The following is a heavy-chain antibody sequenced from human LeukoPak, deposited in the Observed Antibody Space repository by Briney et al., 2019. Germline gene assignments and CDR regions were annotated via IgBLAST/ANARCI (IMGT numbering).Heavy chain of an antibody. J-gene: IGHJ4*02. V-gene: IGHV3-43D*03. D-gene: IGHD3-10*01. CDR1: GFTFDDYA. CDR3: AKDTGGSGSYTFSADY. Sequence: GGSLRLSCAASGFTFDDYAMDWVRQAPGKGLEWVSLISWDGGSTYYADSVKGRFTISRDNSKTSLYLQMNSLRTEDTALYYCAKDTGGSGSYTFSADYWGQGTLVTVSS. CDR2: ISWDGGST.